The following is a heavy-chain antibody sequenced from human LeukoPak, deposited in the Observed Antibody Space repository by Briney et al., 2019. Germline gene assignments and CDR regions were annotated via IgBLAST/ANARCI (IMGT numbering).Heavy chain of an antibody. Sequence: PWETLSLTCTVSGGSISSYYWSWVRQAPGKGLKWVSVIYSGGSTYYADSVKGRFTISRDNSKTTLYLQMDSLRAEATAVGYCARVGYYDFWSGYYTGGWFDPWGQGTLVTVSS. CDR3: ARVGYYDFWSGYYTGGWFDP. CDR1: GGSISSYY. D-gene: IGHD3-3*01. V-gene: IGHV3-53*01. CDR2: IYSGGST. J-gene: IGHJ5*02.